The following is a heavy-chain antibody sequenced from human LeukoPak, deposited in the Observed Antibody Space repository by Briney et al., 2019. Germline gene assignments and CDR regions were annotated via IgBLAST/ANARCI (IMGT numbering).Heavy chain of an antibody. J-gene: IGHJ3*02. V-gene: IGHV3-53*01. Sequence: GGSLRLSCAASGFTFSSYEMNWVRQAPGKGLEWVSIIYSGGSTFYADSVKGRFPISRDNSKNTLYLQMNSLRAEDTAVYYCARGGSYLSAFDIWGQGTMVTVSS. D-gene: IGHD1-26*01. CDR3: ARGGSYLSAFDI. CDR2: IYSGGST. CDR1: GFTFSSYE.